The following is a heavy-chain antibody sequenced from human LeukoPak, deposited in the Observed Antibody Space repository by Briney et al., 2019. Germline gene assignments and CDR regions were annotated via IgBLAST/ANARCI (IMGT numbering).Heavy chain of an antibody. V-gene: IGHV4-59*01. CDR2: IYYSGST. CDR1: GGSISTYS. CDR3: ARAHSSGWPHMFDP. Sequence: SETLSLTCTVSGGSISTYSWTWIRQPPGRGLEWIGNIYYSGSTNYNPSLKSRVTISIDTSKNQFSLKVSSVTAADTAVYYCARAHSSGWPHMFDPWGQGTLVTVPS. J-gene: IGHJ5*02. D-gene: IGHD6-19*01.